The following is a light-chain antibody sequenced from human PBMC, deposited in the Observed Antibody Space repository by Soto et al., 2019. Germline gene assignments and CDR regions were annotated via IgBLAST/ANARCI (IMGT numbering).Light chain of an antibody. J-gene: IGLJ3*02. CDR3: ISFTSSSTWV. V-gene: IGLV2-14*01. Sequence: QSALTQPASVSGSPGQSITISCTGTSSDVGGYNYISWYQQHPDKAPKLMIYEVTNRPSGTSNRFSDSKSGNTASLTISGLQAEDEADYYCISFTSSSTWVFGGGTKLTVL. CDR2: EVT. CDR1: SSDVGGYNY.